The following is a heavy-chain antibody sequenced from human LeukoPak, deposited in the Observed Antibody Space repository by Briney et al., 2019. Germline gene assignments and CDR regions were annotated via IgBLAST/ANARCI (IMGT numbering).Heavy chain of an antibody. CDR2: IYYIGST. CDR1: GGSISSGGYY. CDR3: ARGDIVVVPAAHPEYFQH. V-gene: IGHV4-31*03. J-gene: IGHJ1*01. D-gene: IGHD2-2*01. Sequence: SETLSLTCTVSGGSISSGGYYWSWIRQHPGKGLEWIGYIYYIGSTYYNPSLKSRVTISVDTSKNQFSLKLSSVTAADTAVYYCARGDIVVVPAAHPEYFQHWGQGTPVTVSS.